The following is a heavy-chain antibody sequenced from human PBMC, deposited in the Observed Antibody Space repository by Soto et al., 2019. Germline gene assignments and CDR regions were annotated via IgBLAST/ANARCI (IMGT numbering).Heavy chain of an antibody. V-gene: IGHV3-9*01. CDR3: VKDVLSSSTSCYGHDFDY. D-gene: IGHD2-2*01. Sequence: EVELVESGGGLGQPGRSLILSCAASGFTRFDYAMHWVRQAPGKGLEWVAGVSWNGGPIGYADSVKGRLTIARDNAKNSLDLQMEGLSAEDTALYYRVKDVLSSSTSCYGHDFDYWVPGSLVSVSS. J-gene: IGHJ4*02. CDR1: GFTRFDYA. CDR2: VSWNGGPI.